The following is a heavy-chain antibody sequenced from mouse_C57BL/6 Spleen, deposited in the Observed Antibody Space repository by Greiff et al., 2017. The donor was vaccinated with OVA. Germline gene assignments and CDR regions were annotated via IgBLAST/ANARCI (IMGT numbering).Heavy chain of an antibody. J-gene: IGHJ1*03. CDR2: IRSKSSNYAT. CDR3: VRGDYGSSYNWYFDV. V-gene: IGHV10-3*01. Sequence: EVQRVESGGGLVQPKGSLKLSCAASGFTFNTYAMHWVRQAPGKGLEWVARIRSKSSNYATYYADSVKDRFTISRDDSQSMLYLQMNNLKTEDTAMYYCVRGDYGSSYNWYFDVWGTGTTVTVSS. D-gene: IGHD1-1*01. CDR1: GFTFNTYA.